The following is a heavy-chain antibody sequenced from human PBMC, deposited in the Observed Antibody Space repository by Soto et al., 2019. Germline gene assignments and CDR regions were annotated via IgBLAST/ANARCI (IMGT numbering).Heavy chain of an antibody. Sequence: SETLPHTWPVSYGSIRSYYCSWIRQPPGKGLEWSEYIYYRGSTNSGSNNYNPSLSSRATISVNTSKNQFSLKVSSVTAADTAVYYCASEGKAATIFAYWGQGTLVPVSS. CDR1: YGSIRSYY. D-gene: IGHD2-15*01. V-gene: IGHV4-59*01. CDR3: ASEGKAATIFAY. J-gene: IGHJ4*02. CDR2: IYYRGSTNSGSN.